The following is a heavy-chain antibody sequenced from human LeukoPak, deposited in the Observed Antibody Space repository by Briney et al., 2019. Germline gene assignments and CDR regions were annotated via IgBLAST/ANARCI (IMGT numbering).Heavy chain of an antibody. Sequence: SETLSLTCTVSGGSISGYYWSWIRQPPGKGLEWIGYIYYSGDTNYNPSLKSRVTISVDTSKNQFSLKLSSVTAADTAVYYCARDRDGWYRFNYWGQGTLVTVSS. V-gene: IGHV4-59*01. CDR3: ARDRDGWYRFNY. J-gene: IGHJ4*02. CDR2: IYYSGDT. CDR1: GGSISGYY. D-gene: IGHD6-19*01.